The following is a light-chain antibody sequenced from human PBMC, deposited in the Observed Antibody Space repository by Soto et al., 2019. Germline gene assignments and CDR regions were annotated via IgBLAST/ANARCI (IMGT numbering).Light chain of an antibody. V-gene: IGKV3-20*01. CDR3: QQFGRSPPSWT. CDR1: QSVSSNC. Sequence: ETVLTQSPGTLSLSPGERATLSCRASQSVSSNCLAWYQQKPGQAPRLLIYGASTRATGIPDRFSGSGSGTDFTLTISSMEPEDFAVYYCQQFGRSPPSWTFGQGTKVEIK. J-gene: IGKJ1*01. CDR2: GAS.